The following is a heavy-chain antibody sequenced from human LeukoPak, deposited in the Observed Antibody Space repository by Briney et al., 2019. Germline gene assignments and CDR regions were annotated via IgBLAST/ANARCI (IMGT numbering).Heavy chain of an antibody. CDR1: GGSISTYY. CDR3: ARGLPSYGDYVDYYFYMDV. D-gene: IGHD4-17*01. V-gene: IGHV4-4*07. Sequence: SETLSLTCNVSGGSISTYYWSWIRQPAGKGLQWIGRISTSGSTNYNPSLKSRVTMSVDRSTNEFSLTVRSVTAADTALYYCARGLPSYGDYVDYYFYMDVWGKGTTVTVSS. J-gene: IGHJ6*03. CDR2: ISTSGST.